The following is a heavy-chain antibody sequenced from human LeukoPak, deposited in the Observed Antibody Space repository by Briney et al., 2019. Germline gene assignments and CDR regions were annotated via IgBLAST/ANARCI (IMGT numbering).Heavy chain of an antibody. Sequence: GASVKVSCKASGYTFTGYYMHWVRQAPGQGLEWMGRINPNSGGTNYAQKFQGRVTMTRDTSISTAYMELSRLRSDDTAVYYCARGRILYYGSGSYYNELDYWGQGTLVTVSS. V-gene: IGHV1-2*06. CDR3: ARGRILYYGSGSYYNELDY. CDR1: GYTFTGYY. CDR2: INPNSGGT. J-gene: IGHJ4*02. D-gene: IGHD3-10*01.